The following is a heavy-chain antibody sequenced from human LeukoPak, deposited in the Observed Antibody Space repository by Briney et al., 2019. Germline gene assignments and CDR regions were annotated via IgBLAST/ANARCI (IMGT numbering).Heavy chain of an antibody. CDR1: GGSISSSSYY. D-gene: IGHD1-1*01. J-gene: IGHJ4*02. Sequence: PSETLSLTCTVSGGSISSSSYYWGWIRQPPGKGLEWIGSIYYSGSTYYSPSLKSRVAISVDTSKNQFSLKLSSVTAADTAVYYCARHGMGPDYWGQGTLVTVSS. V-gene: IGHV4-39*01. CDR2: IYYSGST. CDR3: ARHGMGPDY.